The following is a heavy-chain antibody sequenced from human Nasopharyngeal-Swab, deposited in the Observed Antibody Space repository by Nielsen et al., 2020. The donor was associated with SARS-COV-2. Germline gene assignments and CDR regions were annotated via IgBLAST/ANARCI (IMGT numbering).Heavy chain of an antibody. D-gene: IGHD6-6*01. Sequence: GESLKISCAASGFTFSSYAMNWVRQVPGKGLEWVSTITGNGGSTYYADSVKGRFTISRDNSKNTLYLQMNSLRPEDTAVYFCAKDRRSSSSVGWFDPWGQGTLVTVSS. CDR3: AKDRRSSSSVGWFDP. CDR1: GFTFSSYA. CDR2: ITGNGGST. V-gene: IGHV3-23*01. J-gene: IGHJ5*02.